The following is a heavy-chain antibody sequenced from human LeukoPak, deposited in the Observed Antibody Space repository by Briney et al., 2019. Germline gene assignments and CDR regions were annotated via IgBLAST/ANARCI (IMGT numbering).Heavy chain of an antibody. CDR2: IFRGGTI. CDR1: GVSISSSTY. D-gene: IGHD1-14*01. V-gene: IGHV4-4*02. J-gene: IGHJ4*02. CDR3: ATSPNQDRDY. Sequence: SETLSLTCTVSGVSISSSTYWSWVRQPPGKGLEWIGEIFRGGTINYSPSFNSRVTISLDQSKNQFSLNLSSVTAADTAVYYCATSPNQDRDYWGQGTLVTVSS.